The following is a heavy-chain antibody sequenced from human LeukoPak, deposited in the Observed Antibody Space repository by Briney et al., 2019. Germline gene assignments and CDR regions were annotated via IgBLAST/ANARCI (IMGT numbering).Heavy chain of an antibody. CDR1: GGSISSYY. Sequence: PSETLSLTCTVSGGSISSYYWSWIRQPPGKGLEWIGYIYYSGSTNYNPSLKSRVTISVDTPKNQFSLKLSSVTAADTAVYYCARGGGNHDDAFDIWGQGTMVTVSS. J-gene: IGHJ3*02. D-gene: IGHD1-14*01. V-gene: IGHV4-59*01. CDR3: ARGGGNHDDAFDI. CDR2: IYYSGST.